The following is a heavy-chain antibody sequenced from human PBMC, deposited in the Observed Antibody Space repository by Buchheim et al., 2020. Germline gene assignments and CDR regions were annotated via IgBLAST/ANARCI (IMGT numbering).Heavy chain of an antibody. D-gene: IGHD1-7*01. CDR3: AKPKTGTTYYFDY. J-gene: IGHJ4*02. CDR2: IRYDGNDK. CDR1: GFTFSAHG. V-gene: IGHV3-30*02. Sequence: QVHLVESGGGVVQPGRSLRLSCAASGFTFSAHGMHWVRQAPGKGLDWVTFIRYDGNDKYYADSVKGRFTISREHSKNKVYLQMNSLRAEDTAVYYCAKPKTGTTYYFDYWGQGTL.